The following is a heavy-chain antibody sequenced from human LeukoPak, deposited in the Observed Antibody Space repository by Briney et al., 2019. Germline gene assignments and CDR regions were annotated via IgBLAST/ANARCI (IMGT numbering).Heavy chain of an antibody. V-gene: IGHV4-4*08. CDR1: GGSISSYY. CDR3: AREEVTIFGVVTQRSNWFDP. J-gene: IGHJ5*02. D-gene: IGHD3-3*01. Sequence: SETLSLTCTVSGGSISSYYWSWIRQPPGKGLEWIGRIYTSGSTNYNPSLKSRVTISVDTSKNQFSLKLSSVTAADTAVYYCAREEVTIFGVVTQRSNWFDPWGQGTLVTVSS. CDR2: IYTSGST.